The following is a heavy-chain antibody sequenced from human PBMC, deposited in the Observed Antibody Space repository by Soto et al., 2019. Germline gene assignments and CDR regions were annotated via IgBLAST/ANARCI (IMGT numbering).Heavy chain of an antibody. V-gene: IGHV4-39*01. CDR2: IYYSGST. CDR3: ARHPLVRGSDDHTFDY. J-gene: IGHJ4*02. Sequence: QLQLQESGPGLVKPSETLSLTCTVSGGSISSSSYYWGWIRQPPGKGLEWIGSIYYSGSTYYNPSLKSRVTLSVDTSKNQFSLKLSSVTAADTAVYYCARHPLVRGSDDHTFDYWGQGTLVTVSS. D-gene: IGHD1-26*01. CDR1: GGSISSSSYY.